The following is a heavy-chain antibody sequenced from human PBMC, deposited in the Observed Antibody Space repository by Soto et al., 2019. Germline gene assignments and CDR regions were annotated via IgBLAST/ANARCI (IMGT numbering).Heavy chain of an antibody. CDR2: INHSGST. CDR1: GGYSRGYY. D-gene: IGHD3-16*01. J-gene: IGHJ4*02. CDR3: ARDGGGYYFDY. Sequence: TSEILCVTYGVVGGYSRGYYWSWIRQPPGKGLEWIGEINHSGSTNYNPSLKSRVTISVDTSKNQFSLKLSSVTAADTAVYYCARDGGGYYFDYWGQGTLVTV. V-gene: IGHV4-34*01.